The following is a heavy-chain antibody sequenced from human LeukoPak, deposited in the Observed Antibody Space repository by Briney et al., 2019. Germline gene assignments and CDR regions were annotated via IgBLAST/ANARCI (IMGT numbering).Heavy chain of an antibody. Sequence: GASVKVSCKASGGTFSSYAISWVRQAPGQGLEWMGGIIPIFGTANYAQKFQGRVTITADKSTSTAYMELSSLRSEDTAVYYCARGRSKANFDYWGQGTLVTASS. J-gene: IGHJ4*02. D-gene: IGHD4-11*01. CDR2: IIPIFGTA. V-gene: IGHV1-69*06. CDR3: ARGRSKANFDY. CDR1: GGTFSSYA.